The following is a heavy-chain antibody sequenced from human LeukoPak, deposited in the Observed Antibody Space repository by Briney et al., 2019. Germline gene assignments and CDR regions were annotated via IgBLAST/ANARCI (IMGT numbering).Heavy chain of an antibody. Sequence: ASVKVSCKASGYTFTGYYMHWVRQAPGQGLEWMGWINPNSGGTNYAQKFQGRVTMTRDTSISTAYMELSRLRSDDTAVYYCARVGTVAGSPLGYWGQGTLVTVSS. CDR3: ARVGTVAGSPLGY. J-gene: IGHJ4*02. CDR1: GYTFTGYY. CDR2: INPNSGGT. V-gene: IGHV1-2*02. D-gene: IGHD6-19*01.